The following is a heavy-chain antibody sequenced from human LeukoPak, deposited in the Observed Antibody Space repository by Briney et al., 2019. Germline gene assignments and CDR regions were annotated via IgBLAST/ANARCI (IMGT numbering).Heavy chain of an antibody. CDR1: GFTFAIHA. CDR3: ARTFRSGDGYKVGYFDY. CDR2: ISGDGAST. D-gene: IGHD5-24*01. J-gene: IGHJ4*02. Sequence: GGSLRLSCAASGFTFAIHAMTWVRQAPGKGLEWVSGISGDGASTHYAESVKGQFTISRDNSQNTLFLQMNSLRAEDTAIYYCARTFRSGDGYKVGYFDYWGQGTLVTVSS. V-gene: IGHV3-23*01.